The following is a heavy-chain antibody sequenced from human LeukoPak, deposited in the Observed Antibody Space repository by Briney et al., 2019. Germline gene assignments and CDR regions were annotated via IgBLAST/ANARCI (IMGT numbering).Heavy chain of an antibody. V-gene: IGHV3-7*01. CDR3: VVIGGTATGGFAS. CDR2: VKTDGSDK. D-gene: IGHD2-21*02. CDR1: GFTISSDW. J-gene: IGHJ4*01. Sequence: GTLRLSCAVSGFTISSDWLIWVRQAPGKGLEWGANVKTDGSDKTYADSVKGRLTIDRDNGKKSMYLQMNTLRAEDTAIYYCVVIGGTATGGFASCSQGTLVTVSS.